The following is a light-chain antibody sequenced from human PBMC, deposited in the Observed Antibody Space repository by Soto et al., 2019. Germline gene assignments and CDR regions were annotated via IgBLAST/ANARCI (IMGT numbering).Light chain of an antibody. CDR3: QHYNSYSEA. Sequence: VIWMTQSPSLLSASTGDRVTISCRMSQGISSYLAWYQQKPGKAPKLLIYDASSLEGGVPSKFSGSGSGTEFTLTISSLQPDDFATYYCQHYNSYSEAFGQGTKVDI. J-gene: IGKJ1*01. CDR2: DAS. CDR1: QGISSY. V-gene: IGKV1D-8*03.